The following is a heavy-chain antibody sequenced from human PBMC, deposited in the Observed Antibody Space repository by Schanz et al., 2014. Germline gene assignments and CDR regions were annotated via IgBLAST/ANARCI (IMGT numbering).Heavy chain of an antibody. CDR3: AKYRGYYRVSGSCGELEY. Sequence: EVQLLESGGGLVQPGGSLRLSCAASGFTFSSYAMSWVRQAPGKGLEWVSVIGVDGTTTYYADSVKGRFTISRDNSKNTLYLQMNSRRPEDTAVYYCAKYRGYYRVSGSCGELEYWGQGTLVTVSS. CDR2: IGVDGTTT. CDR1: GFTFSSYA. V-gene: IGHV3-23*01. J-gene: IGHJ4*02. D-gene: IGHD3-10*01.